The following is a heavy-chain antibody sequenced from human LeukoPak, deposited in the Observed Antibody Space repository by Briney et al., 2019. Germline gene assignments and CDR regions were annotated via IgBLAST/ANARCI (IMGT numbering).Heavy chain of an antibody. CDR3: ARIKASVGTPVVYFDY. CDR1: GFSLSTRGMW. V-gene: IGHV2-70*11. CDR2: IDWDDDK. J-gene: IGHJ4*02. Sequence: RKSALALVKPTQTLTLTCSFFGFSLSTRGMWVSWIRHPPGKSLERLARIDWDDDKYYSTPLKTRLTISKDTPKNQVVLTMTNMDPVDTATYYCARIKASVGTPVVYFDYWGQGTLVTVSS. D-gene: IGHD1-1*01.